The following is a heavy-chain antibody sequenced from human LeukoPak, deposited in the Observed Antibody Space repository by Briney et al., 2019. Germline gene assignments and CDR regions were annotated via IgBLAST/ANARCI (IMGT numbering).Heavy chain of an antibody. CDR3: AIMHGYYDGSCFWVQ. Sequence: PGGSLRLSCAASGFTFSNYAMSWVRQAPGKGLEWVSFISPSGDRTSNADSVEGRFTISRDNTRNTLYLQMNSLRDEDMCVYYCAIMHGYYDGSCFWVQWGQGTLVTVSS. CDR1: GFTFSNYA. CDR2: ISPSGDRT. V-gene: IGHV3-23*01. J-gene: IGHJ4*01. D-gene: IGHD3-3*01.